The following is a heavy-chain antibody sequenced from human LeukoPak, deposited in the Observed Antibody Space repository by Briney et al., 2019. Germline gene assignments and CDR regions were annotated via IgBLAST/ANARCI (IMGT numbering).Heavy chain of an antibody. CDR2: INPNSGGT. Sequence: ASVKVSCKASGYTFTGYYMHWVRQAPGQGLEWMGWINPNSGGTNYAQKFQGRVTMTRDTSISTAYTELRSLRSDDTAVYYCARDSASIAAAGLDPWGQGTLVTVSS. J-gene: IGHJ5*02. D-gene: IGHD6-13*01. CDR3: ARDSASIAAAGLDP. V-gene: IGHV1-2*02. CDR1: GYTFTGYY.